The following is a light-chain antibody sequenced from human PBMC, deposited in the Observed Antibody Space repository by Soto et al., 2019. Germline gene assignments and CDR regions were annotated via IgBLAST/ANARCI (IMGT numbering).Light chain of an antibody. CDR2: DVI. Sequence: QSALTQPASVSGSPGQSITISCTGTSSDVGGYNYVSWYQHHPGKAPKLMIYDVINRPSGVSNRFSGSKSGNTASLTISGLQAEDEADYYCTSYTISSTLFGGGTKFTVL. V-gene: IGLV2-14*03. J-gene: IGLJ2*01. CDR1: SSDVGGYNY. CDR3: TSYTISSTL.